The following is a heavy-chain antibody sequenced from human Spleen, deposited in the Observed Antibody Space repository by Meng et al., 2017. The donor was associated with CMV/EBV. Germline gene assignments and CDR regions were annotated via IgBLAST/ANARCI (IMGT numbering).Heavy chain of an antibody. V-gene: IGHV1-18*01. J-gene: IGHJ4*02. CDR1: GYMFTSHG. CDR3: ARDGIVVPSAGLDY. D-gene: IGHD2-2*01. Sequence: ASVKVSCKASGYMFTSHGISWVRQAPGQGLEWMGWISAYNGNTNYAQKFQGGVTMTTDKSTSTVYLELRSLRFDDTAVYYCARDGIVVPSAGLDYWGQGTLVTVSS. CDR2: ISAYNGNT.